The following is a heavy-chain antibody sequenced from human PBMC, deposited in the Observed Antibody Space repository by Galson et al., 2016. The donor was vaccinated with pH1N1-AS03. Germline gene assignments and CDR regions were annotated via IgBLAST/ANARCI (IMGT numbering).Heavy chain of an antibody. CDR1: GDSISSGDYS. V-gene: IGHV4-30-2*01. Sequence: TLSLTCVVSGDSISSGDYSWSWIRQTPGKGLESIGYIYESGRTYFSPSLKSRVTISIARSKNQFSLELKSVTAADTAVYYCARDRTYCSGGSCYADGYDPWGQGILVTVSS. CDR3: ARDRTYCSGGSCYADGYDP. J-gene: IGHJ5*02. CDR2: IYESGRT. D-gene: IGHD2-15*01.